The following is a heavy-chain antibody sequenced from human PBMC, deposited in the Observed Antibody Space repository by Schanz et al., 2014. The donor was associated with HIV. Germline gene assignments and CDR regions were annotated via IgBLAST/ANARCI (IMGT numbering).Heavy chain of an antibody. Sequence: EVQLVESGGGLVKPGGSLRLSCAASGFTFSNAWMSWVRQAPGKGLEWVGRIKSKTDGGTTDYAAPVKGRFTISRDDSKNTLYLQMNSLKTEDTAVYYCAKDEGGGYYYYGMDVWGQGTTVTVSS. CDR2: IKSKTDGGTT. V-gene: IGHV3-15*01. CDR1: GFTFSNAW. CDR3: AKDEGGGYYYYGMDV. J-gene: IGHJ6*02. D-gene: IGHD3-16*01.